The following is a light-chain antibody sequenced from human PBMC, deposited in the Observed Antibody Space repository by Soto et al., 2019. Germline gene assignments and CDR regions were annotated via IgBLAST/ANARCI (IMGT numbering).Light chain of an antibody. CDR1: SGHSSYA. Sequence: QLVLTQSPSASASLGASVKLTCTLSSGHSSYAIAGHQQQPEKGPRYLMKLNSDGSHSKGDGIPDRFSGSSSGAERYLTIASLQYEDEADYYCQTWGTDIVVFGGGTKLTVL. J-gene: IGLJ2*01. CDR3: QTWGTDIVV. CDR2: LNSDGSH. V-gene: IGLV4-69*01.